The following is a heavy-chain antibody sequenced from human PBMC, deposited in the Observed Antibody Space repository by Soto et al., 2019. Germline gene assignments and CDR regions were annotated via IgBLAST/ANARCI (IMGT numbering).Heavy chain of an antibody. CDR1: GGTFSSYA. CDR3: ARDLRRYYYVSGSPNWFDP. Sequence: QVQLVQSGAEVKKPGSSVKVSCKASGGTFSSYAISWVRQAPGQGLEWMGGIIPIFGTANYAQKFQGRVTITADESTSTAYMELSSLRSEDTAVYYCARDLRRYYYVSGSPNWFDPWGQGTLVTVSS. J-gene: IGHJ5*02. D-gene: IGHD3-10*01. V-gene: IGHV1-69*01. CDR2: IIPIFGTA.